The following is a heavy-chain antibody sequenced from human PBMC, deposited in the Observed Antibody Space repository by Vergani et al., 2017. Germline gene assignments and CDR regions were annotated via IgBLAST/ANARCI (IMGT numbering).Heavy chain of an antibody. V-gene: IGHV1-69*12. D-gene: IGHD2-15*01. CDR2: IIPIFGTA. J-gene: IGHJ6*02. CDR1: GGTFSSYA. Sequence: QVQLVQSGAEVKKPGSSVKVSCKASGGTFSSYAISWVRQAPGQGLEWMGGIIPIFGTANYAQKFQGRVTITADESTSTAYMELSSLRSEDTAVYYCARESVYCSGGSCYPPSMDVWGQGTTVTVSS. CDR3: ARESVYCSGGSCYPPSMDV.